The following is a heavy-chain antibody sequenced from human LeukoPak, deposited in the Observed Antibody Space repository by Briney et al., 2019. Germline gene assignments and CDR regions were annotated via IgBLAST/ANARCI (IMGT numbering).Heavy chain of an antibody. D-gene: IGHD6-19*01. J-gene: IGHJ4*02. CDR2: INPNSGGT. CDR1: GYTFTGYY. V-gene: IGHV1-2*02. Sequence: ASVKVSCKASGYTFTGYYMHWVRQAPGQGLEWMGWINPNSGGTNYAQKFQGRVTMTRDTSISTVYMELSRLRSDDTAVYYCAKEGSSGWVPNYWGQGTLVTVSS. CDR3: AKEGSSGWVPNY.